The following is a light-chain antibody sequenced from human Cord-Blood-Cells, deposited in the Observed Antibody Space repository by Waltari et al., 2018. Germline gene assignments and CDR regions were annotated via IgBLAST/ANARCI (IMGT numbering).Light chain of an antibody. CDR2: AAS. V-gene: IGKV1-39*01. Sequence: DIQMTQSPSSLSASVGDSVTITCRASQSISSYLNWYHQKPGKAPKLLIYAASSLQSGVPSRFRGSGSGTDFTLTISSLQPEDFATYYCQQSYSTPLTFGGGTKVEIK. CDR3: QQSYSTPLT. CDR1: QSISSY. J-gene: IGKJ4*01.